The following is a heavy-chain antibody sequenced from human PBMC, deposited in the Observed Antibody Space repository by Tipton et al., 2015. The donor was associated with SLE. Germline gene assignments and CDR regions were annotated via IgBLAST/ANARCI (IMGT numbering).Heavy chain of an antibody. V-gene: IGHV4-39*07. D-gene: IGHD2-21*01. CDR3: ARDEQYSGGNWFDP. J-gene: IGHJ5*02. CDR1: GDSISNGNYY. Sequence: TLSLTCTVSGDSISNGNYYWGWIRQPPWKGLEWIGSIFYRGVTYYNPSLESRVTISVDTAKNQFSLTMSSVTAADTAVYYCARDEQYSGGNWFDPWGQGTLVTVSS. CDR2: IFYRGVT.